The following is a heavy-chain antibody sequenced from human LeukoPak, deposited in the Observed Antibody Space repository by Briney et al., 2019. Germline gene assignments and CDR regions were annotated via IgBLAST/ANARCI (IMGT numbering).Heavy chain of an antibody. V-gene: IGHV3-20*04. CDR1: GFTFDDYG. Sequence: GGSLRLSCAASGFTFDDYGMSWVRQTPGKGLEWVSGINWNGGSTGYADSVKGRFTISRDNAKNSLYLQMNSLRVEDTAFYYCPSSLNYYYYYMDVWGKGTTVTVSS. CDR3: PSSLNYYYYYMDV. J-gene: IGHJ6*03. CDR2: INWNGGST. D-gene: IGHD5/OR15-5a*01.